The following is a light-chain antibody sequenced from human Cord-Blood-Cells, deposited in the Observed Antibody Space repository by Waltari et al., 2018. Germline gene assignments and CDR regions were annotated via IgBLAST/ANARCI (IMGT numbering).Light chain of an antibody. V-gene: IGLV8-61*01. CDR2: STN. Sequence: QTVVTQEPSFSVSPGGTVTLTCGLSSGSVSTSYYPSWYQQTPGQAPRTLIHSTNTRSSGVPDRFSGSSLGNKAARTITGAQADDESDYFCVLYMGSGIWVFGGGTKLTVL. CDR3: VLYMGSGIWV. J-gene: IGLJ3*02. CDR1: SGSVSTSYY.